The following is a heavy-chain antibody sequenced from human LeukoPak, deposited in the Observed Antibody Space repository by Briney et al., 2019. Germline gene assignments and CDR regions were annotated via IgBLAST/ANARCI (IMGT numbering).Heavy chain of an antibody. CDR3: ARDRRIYCSSTSCYHYYYYMDV. CDR1: GGSISSYY. V-gene: IGHV4-59*01. CDR2: IYYSGST. D-gene: IGHD2-2*01. Sequence: SETLSLTCTVSGGSISSYYWSWIRQPPGKGLEWIGYIYYSGSTNCNPSLKSRVTISVDTSKNQFSLKLSSVTAADTAVYYCARDRRIYCSSTSCYHYYYYMDVWGKGTTVTVSS. J-gene: IGHJ6*03.